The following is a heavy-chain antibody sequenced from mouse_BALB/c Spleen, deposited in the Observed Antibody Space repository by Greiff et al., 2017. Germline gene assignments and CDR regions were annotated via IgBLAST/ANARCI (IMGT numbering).Heavy chain of an antibody. V-gene: IGHV14-3*02. Sequence: EVKLQESGAELVKPGASVKLSCTASGFNIKDTYMHWVKQRPEQGLEWIGRIDPANGNTKYDPKFQGKATITADTSSNTAYLQLSSLTSEDTAVYYCARRTTGVAMDYWGQGTSVTVSS. CDR2: IDPANGNT. J-gene: IGHJ4*01. CDR1: GFNIKDTY. CDR3: ARRTTGVAMDY. D-gene: IGHD2-12*01.